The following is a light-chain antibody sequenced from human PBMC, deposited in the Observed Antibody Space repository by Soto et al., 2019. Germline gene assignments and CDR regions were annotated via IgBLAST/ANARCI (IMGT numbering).Light chain of an antibody. CDR1: QGISSY. Sequence: AIRMTQSPSSFSASTGDRVTNTCRASQGISSYLAWYQQKPGKAPKLLIYAASTLQSGVPSRFSGSGSGTDFTLTISCLPSEDFATYYCQQYYSYPHTFGQGTKVEIK. J-gene: IGKJ1*01. V-gene: IGKV1-8*01. CDR3: QQYYSYPHT. CDR2: AAS.